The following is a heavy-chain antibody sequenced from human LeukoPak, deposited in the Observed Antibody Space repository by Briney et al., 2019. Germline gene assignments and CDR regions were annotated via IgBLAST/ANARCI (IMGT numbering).Heavy chain of an antibody. CDR1: GGSISSYY. D-gene: IGHD3-3*01. J-gene: IGHJ5*02. CDR3: ARSSQYYDFWSGQDWFDP. V-gene: IGHV4-59*08. Sequence: PSETLSLACTVSGGSISSYYWSWIRQPPGKGLEWIGYIYYSGSTNYNPSLKSRVTISVDTSKNQFSLKLSSVTAADTAVYYCARSSQYYDFWSGQDWFDPWGQGTLVTVSS. CDR2: IYYSGST.